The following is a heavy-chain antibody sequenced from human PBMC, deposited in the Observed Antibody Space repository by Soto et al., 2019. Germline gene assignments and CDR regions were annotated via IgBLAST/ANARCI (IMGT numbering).Heavy chain of an antibody. CDR2: INPNSGGT. CDR1: GYTFTGYY. J-gene: IGHJ3*02. V-gene: IGHV1-2*04. Sequence: GASVKASCKASGYTFTGYYMHLVRQAPGQGLEWMGWINPNSGGTNYAQKFQGWVTMTRDTSISTAYMELSRLRSDDTAVYYCARVRSILGVDDAFDIWGQGTMVTVSS. CDR3: ARVRSILGVDDAFDI. D-gene: IGHD3-3*01.